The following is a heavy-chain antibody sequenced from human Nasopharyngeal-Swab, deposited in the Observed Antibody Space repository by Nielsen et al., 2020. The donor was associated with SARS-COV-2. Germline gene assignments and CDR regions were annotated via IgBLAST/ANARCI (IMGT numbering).Heavy chain of an antibody. CDR3: ARASRAIY. J-gene: IGHJ4*02. D-gene: IGHD2-21*01. CDR1: GFTFSSYA. V-gene: IGHV3-48*03. CDR2: INSSGSPI. Sequence: GGSLRLSCAASGFTFSSYAMHWVRQVPGKGLEWVSYINSSGSPIYYADSVKGRFTISRDNAKNSLYLQMNSLRAEDTAVYYCARASRAIYWGQGILVTVSS.